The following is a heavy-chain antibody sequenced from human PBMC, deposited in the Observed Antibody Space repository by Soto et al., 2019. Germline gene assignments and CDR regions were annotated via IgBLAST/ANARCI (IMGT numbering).Heavy chain of an antibody. CDR2: IIPIFGTA. CDR3: ARGSVRYCSSTSCYIWFDP. Sequence: SVKVSCKASGGTFSSYAISWVRQAPGQGLEWMGGIIPIFGTANYAQKFQGRVTITADKSTSTAYMELSSLRSEDTAVYYCARGSVRYCSSTSCYIWFDPWGQGTLVTVS. CDR1: GGTFSSYA. J-gene: IGHJ5*02. V-gene: IGHV1-69*06. D-gene: IGHD2-2*02.